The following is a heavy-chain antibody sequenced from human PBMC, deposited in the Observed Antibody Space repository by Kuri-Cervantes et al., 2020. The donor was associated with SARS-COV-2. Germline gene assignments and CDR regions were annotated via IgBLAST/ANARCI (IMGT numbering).Heavy chain of an antibody. D-gene: IGHD3-16*02. CDR2: IDWDDDK. CDR3: AQGYPQFDY. V-gene: IGHV2-70*04. J-gene: IGHJ4*02. CDR1: GFSLSTSGMR. Sequence: SGPTLVKPPQTLTLTCTFSGFSLSTSGMRVSWIRQPPGKALEWLARIDWDDDKFYSTSLKTRLTISKDTSKNQVVLTMANMDPVDTATYYCAQGYPQFDYWGQGTRVTVSS.